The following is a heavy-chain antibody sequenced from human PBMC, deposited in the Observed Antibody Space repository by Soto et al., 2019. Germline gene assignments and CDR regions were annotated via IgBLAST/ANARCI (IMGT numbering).Heavy chain of an antibody. V-gene: IGHV3-30-3*01. D-gene: IGHD3-10*01. CDR1: GFTFSSYA. CDR3: ARGKGFGELLPFDY. Sequence: QAQLVESGGGVVQPGRSLRLSCAASGFTFSSYAMHWVRQAPGKGLEWVAVISYDGSNKYYADSVKGRFTISRDNSKNTLYLQMNSLSAEDTAVYYCARGKGFGELLPFDYWGQGTLVTVSS. CDR2: ISYDGSNK. J-gene: IGHJ4*02.